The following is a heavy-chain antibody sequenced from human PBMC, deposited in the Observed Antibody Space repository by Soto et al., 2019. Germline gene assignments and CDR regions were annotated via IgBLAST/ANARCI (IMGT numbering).Heavy chain of an antibody. CDR2: IYYSGST. J-gene: IGHJ2*01. V-gene: IGHV4-31*03. Sequence: QVQLQESGPGLVKPSQTLSLTCTVSGGSISSGGYYWSWIRQHSGKGLEWIGYIYYSGSTYYNPSLKSRVTISVDTSKNQFSLKLSSVTAADTAVYYCARDSITIFGAADGGRWYFDLWGRGTLVTVSS. CDR3: ARDSITIFGAADGGRWYFDL. CDR1: GGSISSGGYY. D-gene: IGHD3-3*01.